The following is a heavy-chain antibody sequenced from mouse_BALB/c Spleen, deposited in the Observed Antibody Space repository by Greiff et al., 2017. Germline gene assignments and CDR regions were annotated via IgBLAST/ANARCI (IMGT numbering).Heavy chain of an antibody. J-gene: IGHJ2*01. V-gene: IGHV14-3*02. Sequence: EVNVVESGAELVKPGASVKLSCTASGFNIKDTYMHWVKQRPEQGLEWIGRIDPANGNTKYDPKFQGKATITADTSSNTAYLQLSSLTSEDTAVYYCARGVTTYFDYWGQGTTLTVSS. D-gene: IGHD2-1*01. CDR1: GFNIKDTY. CDR2: IDPANGNT. CDR3: ARGVTTYFDY.